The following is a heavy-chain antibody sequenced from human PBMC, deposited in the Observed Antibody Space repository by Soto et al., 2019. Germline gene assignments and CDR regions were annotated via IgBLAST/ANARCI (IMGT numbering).Heavy chain of an antibody. J-gene: IGHJ4*02. D-gene: IGHD6-13*01. V-gene: IGHV3-15*07. CDR2: IKSKTDGGTT. Sequence: GGSLRLSCAASGFTFSNAWMNWVRQAPGKGLEWVGRIKSKTDGGTTDYAAPVKGRFTISRDDSKNTLYLQINSLRDEDTAVYYCAKDRSTSWSFDYWGQGTQVTVSS. CDR3: AKDRSTSWSFDY. CDR1: GFTFSNAW.